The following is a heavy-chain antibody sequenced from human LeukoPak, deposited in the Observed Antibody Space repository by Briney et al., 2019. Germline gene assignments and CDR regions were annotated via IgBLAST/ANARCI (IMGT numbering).Heavy chain of an antibody. J-gene: IGHJ5*02. CDR1: GFTFSSFD. Sequence: PGGSLRLSCAASGFTFSSFDISWVRHTPEKGLEWVSSISGGGRNTYYADSVKGHFTISRDNSRNTLYLQMNSLRAEDTAVYYCARGSGSNWFDPWGQGTLVTVSS. CDR3: ARGSGSNWFDP. CDR2: ISGGGRNT. V-gene: IGHV3-23*01. D-gene: IGHD3-10*01.